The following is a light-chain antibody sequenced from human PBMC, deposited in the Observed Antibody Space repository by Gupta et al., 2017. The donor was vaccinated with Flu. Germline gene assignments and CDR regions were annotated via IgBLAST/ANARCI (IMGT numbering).Light chain of an antibody. V-gene: IGKV3-20*01. Sequence: ERNSRSYSSNQSVTDDFLAWFQLKPGQAPRRLIYGASSRATGIPDRFRGRGSGTDFTLTINALEPEDFAVYYCQQYCTLPLTFGGGTKVEIK. CDR2: GAS. J-gene: IGKJ4*01. CDR1: QSVTDDF. CDR3: QQYCTLPLT.